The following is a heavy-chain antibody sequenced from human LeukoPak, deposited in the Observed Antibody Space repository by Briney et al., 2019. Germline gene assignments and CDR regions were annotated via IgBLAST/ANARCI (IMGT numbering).Heavy chain of an antibody. J-gene: IGHJ4*02. D-gene: IGHD3-10*01. Sequence: ASVKVSCKASGGTFSSYAISWVRQAPGQGLEWMGGIIPIFGTANYAQKFQGRVTITADKSTSTAYMELSSLRSEDTAVYYCATETTASMVRGKYYFDYWGQGTLVTVSS. CDR1: GGTFSSYA. CDR2: IIPIFGTA. V-gene: IGHV1-69*06. CDR3: ATETTASMVRGKYYFDY.